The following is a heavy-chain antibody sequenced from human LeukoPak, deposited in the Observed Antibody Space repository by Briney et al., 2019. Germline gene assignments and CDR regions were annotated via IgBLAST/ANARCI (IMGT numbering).Heavy chain of an antibody. CDR2: IYSGGYSGGGP. CDR3: ARDVYGDGYNSFDY. Sequence: GGSLRLSCAVSGFIVSSNHMSWVRQAPGKGLEWVSAIYSGGYSGGGPFYADAVKGRFTTSSDSSKNTLFLQMNSLRAEDTAVYYCARDVYGDGYNSFDYWGLGILVTVSS. V-gene: IGHV3-66*01. J-gene: IGHJ4*02. D-gene: IGHD5-24*01. CDR1: GFIVSSNH.